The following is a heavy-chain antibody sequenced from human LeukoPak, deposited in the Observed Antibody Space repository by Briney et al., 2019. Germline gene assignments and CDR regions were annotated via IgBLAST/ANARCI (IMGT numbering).Heavy chain of an antibody. D-gene: IGHD3-22*01. CDR3: ARVTKNYYNSSGSY. Sequence: SLRLSCAASGFTFSNYAMHWVRQAPGKGLEWVAVISYDGSIKYYADSVKGRFTISRDNSKNTLYLQMNSLRADDTAVYYCARVTKNYYNSSGSYWGQGTLVTVSS. CDR2: ISYDGSIK. V-gene: IGHV3-30-3*01. J-gene: IGHJ4*02. CDR1: GFTFSNYA.